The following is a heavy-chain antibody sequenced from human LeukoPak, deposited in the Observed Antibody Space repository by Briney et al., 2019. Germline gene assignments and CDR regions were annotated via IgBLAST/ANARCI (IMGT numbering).Heavy chain of an antibody. CDR3: ARDQGGLLDELDY. Sequence: GASVKVSCKASGGTFSSYAISWVRQAPRQGLEWMGGIIPIFGTANYAQKFQGRVTITADESTSTAYMELSSLRSEDTAVYYCARDQGGLLDELDYWGQGTLVTVSS. CDR2: IIPIFGTA. CDR1: GGTFSSYA. D-gene: IGHD3-16*01. J-gene: IGHJ4*02. V-gene: IGHV1-69*01.